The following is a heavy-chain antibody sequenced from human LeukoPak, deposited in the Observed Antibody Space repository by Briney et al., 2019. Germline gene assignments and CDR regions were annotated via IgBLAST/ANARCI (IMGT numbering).Heavy chain of an antibody. CDR1: GGTFSSYA. V-gene: IGHV1-69*13. CDR2: IIPIFGTA. Sequence: SVKVSCKASGGTFSSYAISWVRQAPGQGLEWMGGIIPIFGTANYAQKFQGRVTITADESTSTAYMELSSLRSEDTAVYYCARDFGHGSSSKTDYGMDVWGQGTTVTVSS. D-gene: IGHD3-10*01. J-gene: IGHJ6*02. CDR3: ARDFGHGSSSKTDYGMDV.